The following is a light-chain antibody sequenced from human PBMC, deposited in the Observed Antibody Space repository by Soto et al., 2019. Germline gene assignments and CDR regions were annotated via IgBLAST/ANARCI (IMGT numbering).Light chain of an antibody. V-gene: IGLV1-44*01. J-gene: IGLJ1*01. CDR1: SSNIGSNT. Sequence: QLVLTQPPSASGTPGQRVTISCSGSSSNIGSNTVNWYQQLPGTAPKLLIYSNNHRPSGVPDRFSGSKSGTSASLAISGLQSEDEADYYCAAWDDSLNGRVFGTGTKLTVL. CDR2: SNN. CDR3: AAWDDSLNGRV.